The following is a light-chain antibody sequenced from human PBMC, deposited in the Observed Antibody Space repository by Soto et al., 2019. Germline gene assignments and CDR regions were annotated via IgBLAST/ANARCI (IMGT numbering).Light chain of an antibody. V-gene: IGKV3D-15*01. CDR2: GTS. CDR1: QSITSSY. J-gene: IGKJ3*01. CDR3: QQYNNWPPVT. Sequence: EIVMTQSPATLSVSTGERATLSCRACQSITSSYLAWYQQKPGQAPRFLMYGTSSRATGIPDRFSGSGSGTEFTLTIRSLQSEDFAVYFCQQYNNWPPVTFGPGTKVDTK.